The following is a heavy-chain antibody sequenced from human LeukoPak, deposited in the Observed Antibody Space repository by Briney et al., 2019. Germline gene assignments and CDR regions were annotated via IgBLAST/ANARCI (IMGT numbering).Heavy chain of an antibody. V-gene: IGHV2-5*02. CDR3: AHSKTGLLILYYFDY. J-gene: IGHJ4*02. CDR2: IYWDGDK. D-gene: IGHD2-15*01. Sequence: SGPTLVNPTQTLTLTCTFSGFSLSTSGVAAGWIRQPPGKALEWLALIYWDGDKRYNSSLKSRLTVTKDTSKNQVVLTMTSMDPVDTATYYCAHSKTGLLILYYFDYWGQGTLVTVSS. CDR1: GFSLSTSGVA.